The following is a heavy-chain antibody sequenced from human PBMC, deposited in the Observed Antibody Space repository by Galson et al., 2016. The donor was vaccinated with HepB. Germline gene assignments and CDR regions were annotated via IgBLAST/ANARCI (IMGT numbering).Heavy chain of an antibody. Sequence: ETLSLTCTVSGGSVTSGPYYWSWIRQPPGKGLEWVGYMYYSGSTNYNPSLKRRVTISIDTSKNQLSVKLRSVTAADTAVYFCARGTRPYSNYPPTLDYWGQGTLVTVS. D-gene: IGHD4-11*01. CDR1: GGSVTSGPYY. V-gene: IGHV4-61*01. CDR2: MYYSGST. J-gene: IGHJ4*02. CDR3: ARGTRPYSNYPPTLDY.